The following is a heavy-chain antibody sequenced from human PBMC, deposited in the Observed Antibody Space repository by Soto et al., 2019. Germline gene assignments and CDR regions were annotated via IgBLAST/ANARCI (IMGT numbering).Heavy chain of an antibody. D-gene: IGHD6-13*01. CDR3: ASYIAAAGIRPFDY. V-gene: IGHV4-34*01. CDR1: GGSFSGYY. CDR2: INHSGST. J-gene: IGHJ4*02. Sequence: SETLSLTCAVYGGSFSGYYWSWIRQPPGKGLEWIGEINHSGSTNYNPSLKSRVTISVDTSKNQFSLKLSSVTAADTAVYYCASYIAAAGIRPFDYWGQGTLVTVSS.